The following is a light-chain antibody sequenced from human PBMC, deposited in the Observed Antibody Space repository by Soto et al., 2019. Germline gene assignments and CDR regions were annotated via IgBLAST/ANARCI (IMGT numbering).Light chain of an antibody. V-gene: IGKV1-9*01. J-gene: IGKJ4*01. CDR3: QQLNSYPLT. CDR2: AAA. Sequence: IQLTQSPSSLSAYVGDRVTITCRASQGISSYLAWYQHKPGKAPKLLIYAAATWQSVVPSRFSGRGSGTDCTLTISSLQPEDVSTYYCQQLNSYPLTFGGGTQLESK. CDR1: QGISSY.